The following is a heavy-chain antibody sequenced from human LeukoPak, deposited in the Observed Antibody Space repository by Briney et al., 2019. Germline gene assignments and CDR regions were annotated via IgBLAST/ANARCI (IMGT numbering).Heavy chain of an antibody. D-gene: IGHD6-6*01. V-gene: IGHV3-21*01. Sequence: GSLRLSCAASGFTFSSYSMNWVRQAPGKGLEWVSSISSSSSYIYYADSVKGRFTISRDNAKNSLYLQMNSLRAEDTAVYYCAILTGYSSSSVLRRVAFDIWGQGTMVTVSS. J-gene: IGHJ3*02. CDR1: GFTFSSYS. CDR2: ISSSSSYI. CDR3: AILTGYSSSSVLRRVAFDI.